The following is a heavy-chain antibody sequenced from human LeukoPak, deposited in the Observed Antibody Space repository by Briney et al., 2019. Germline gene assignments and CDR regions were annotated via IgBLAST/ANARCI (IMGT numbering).Heavy chain of an antibody. CDR2: IGTSDTHT. CDR1: RFTFSDYY. Sequence: GGSLRLSCVASRFTFSDYYMSWIRQAPGKGLEWISYIGTSDTHTYYADSVKGRFTISRDNAKNSLYLQMDSLTADDTAIYYCARDGRLDYWGQGTLVTVSP. J-gene: IGHJ4*02. CDR3: ARDGRLDY. V-gene: IGHV3-11*01.